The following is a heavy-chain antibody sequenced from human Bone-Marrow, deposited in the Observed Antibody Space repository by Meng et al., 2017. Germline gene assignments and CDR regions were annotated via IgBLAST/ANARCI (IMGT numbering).Heavy chain of an antibody. CDR2: ISSSGSTI. CDR3: ARDRDYGDYPQPDAFDI. V-gene: IGHV3-48*03. J-gene: IGHJ3*02. D-gene: IGHD4-17*01. Sequence: GGSLRLSCAASGFTFSSYAMSWVRQAPGKGLEWVSYISSSGSTIYYADSVKGRFTISRDNAKNSLYLQMNSLRAEDTAVYYCARDRDYGDYPQPDAFDIWGQGTMVTVSS. CDR1: GFTFSSYA.